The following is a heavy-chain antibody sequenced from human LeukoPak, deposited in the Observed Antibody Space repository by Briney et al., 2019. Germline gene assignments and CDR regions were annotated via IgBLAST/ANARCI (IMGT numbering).Heavy chain of an antibody. CDR1: GGTFSSYA. Sequence: ASVKVSCKASGGTFSSYAISWVRQAPGQGLEWMGGIIPIFGTANYAQKFQGRVTITADESTSTAYMELSSLRSEDTAVYYCASTLSVAGIDYWGQGTLVTVSS. CDR3: ASTLSVAGIDY. CDR2: IIPIFGTA. V-gene: IGHV1-69*13. D-gene: IGHD6-19*01. J-gene: IGHJ4*02.